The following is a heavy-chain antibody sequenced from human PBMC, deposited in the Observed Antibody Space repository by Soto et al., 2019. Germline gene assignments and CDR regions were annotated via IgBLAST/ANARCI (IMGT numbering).Heavy chain of an antibody. V-gene: IGHV4-30-2*01. J-gene: IGHJ4*02. D-gene: IGHD6-19*01. CDR1: GGSISSGGYS. CDR3: ATGYSSGWYGTFHDD. Sequence: SETLSLTCAVSGGSISSGGYSWSWIRQPPGKGLEWIGYIYHSGSTYYNPSLKSRVTISVDRSKNQFSLKLSSVTAADTAVYYCATGYSSGWYGTFHDDWGQGTLVTVSS. CDR2: IYHSGST.